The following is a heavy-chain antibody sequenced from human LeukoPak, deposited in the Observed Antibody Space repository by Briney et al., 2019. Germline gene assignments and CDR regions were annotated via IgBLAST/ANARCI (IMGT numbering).Heavy chain of an antibody. V-gene: IGHV4-59*01. Sequence: PSETLSLTCTVSGGSISSYYWSWIRQPPGKGLEWIGYIYYSGSTNYNPSLKSRVTISVDTSKNQFSLKLSSVTAADTAVYYCASDSITGTTVHAFDIWGQGIMVTVSS. CDR3: ASDSITGTTVHAFDI. CDR1: GGSISSYY. D-gene: IGHD1-7*01. CDR2: IYYSGST. J-gene: IGHJ3*02.